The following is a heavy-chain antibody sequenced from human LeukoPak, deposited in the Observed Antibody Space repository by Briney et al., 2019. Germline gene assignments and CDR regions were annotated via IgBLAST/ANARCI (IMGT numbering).Heavy chain of an antibody. CDR2: ISWNGSII. V-gene: IGHV3-9*01. Sequence: GGSLRLSCAASGFTFDDYAMHWVRPPPGKGLEWVSGISWNGSIIGYADSVKGRFTISRDNAKNSLYLQMNSLRPEDTALYYCAKDLWAASPVVTVPFFQYWGQGTLVTVSS. CDR1: GFTFDDYA. D-gene: IGHD2-21*02. J-gene: IGHJ1*01. CDR3: AKDLWAASPVVTVPFFQY.